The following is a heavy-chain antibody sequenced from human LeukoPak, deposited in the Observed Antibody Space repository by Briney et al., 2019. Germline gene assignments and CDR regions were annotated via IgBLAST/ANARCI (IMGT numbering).Heavy chain of an antibody. CDR1: GFTFSSYW. CDR3: ARDYVWGSDRYTDY. D-gene: IGHD3-16*02. Sequence: PGGSLRLSCAASGFTFSSYWMSWVRQAPGKGLEWVANIKQDGSEKYYVDSVKGRFTTSRDNAKNSLYLQMNSLRAEDTAVYYCARDYVWGSDRYTDYWGQGTLVTVSS. V-gene: IGHV3-7*05. J-gene: IGHJ4*02. CDR2: IKQDGSEK.